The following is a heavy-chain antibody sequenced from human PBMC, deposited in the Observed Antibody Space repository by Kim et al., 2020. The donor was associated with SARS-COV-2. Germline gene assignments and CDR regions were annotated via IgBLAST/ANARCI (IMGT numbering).Heavy chain of an antibody. V-gene: IGHV4-61*01. D-gene: IGHD6-19*01. CDR2: IYYSGST. J-gene: IGHJ6*02. CDR1: GGSVSSGSYY. Sequence: SETLSLTCTVSGGSVSSGSYYWSWIRQPPGKGLEWIGYIYYSGSTNYNPSLKSRVTISVDTSKNQFSLKLSSVTAADTAVYYCAGGGWYNGMDVWGQGTTVTVSS. CDR3: AGGGWYNGMDV.